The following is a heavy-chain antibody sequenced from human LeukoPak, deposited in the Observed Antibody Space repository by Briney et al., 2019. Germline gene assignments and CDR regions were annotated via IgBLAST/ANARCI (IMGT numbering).Heavy chain of an antibody. J-gene: IGHJ3*02. D-gene: IGHD1-26*01. V-gene: IGHV3-74*01. CDR3: VRGRPRVGATNDAFDI. CDR1: GFTFSSHW. CDR2: IKGDGSSP. Sequence: GGSLRLSCAAFGFTFSSHWMHWVRQAPGKGLVWVSRIKGDGSSPTYADSVKGRFTISRDNAKNTLYLQMNGLRAEDTAVYYCVRGRPRVGATNDAFDIWGQGTMVTVSS.